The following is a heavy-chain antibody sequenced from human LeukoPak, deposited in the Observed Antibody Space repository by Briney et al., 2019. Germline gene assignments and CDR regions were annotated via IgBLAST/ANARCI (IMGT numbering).Heavy chain of an antibody. V-gene: IGHV3-11*01. Sequence: GGSLRLSCAASGFTFSDYYMSWIRQAPGKGLEWVSYISSSGSTIYYADSVKGRFTISRDNAKNSLYLQMNSPKTEDTAVYYCTRGLYSSGWYVGVSGNYWGQGTLVTVSS. CDR1: GFTFSDYY. D-gene: IGHD6-19*01. J-gene: IGHJ4*02. CDR3: TRGLYSSGWYVGVSGNY. CDR2: ISSSGSTI.